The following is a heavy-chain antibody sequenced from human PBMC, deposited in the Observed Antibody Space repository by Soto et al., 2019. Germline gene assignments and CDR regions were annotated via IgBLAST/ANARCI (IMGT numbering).Heavy chain of an antibody. CDR2: IWYDGSNK. CDR1: GFTFSSYG. V-gene: IGHV3-33*01. D-gene: IGHD5-12*01. Sequence: GGSLRLSCAASGFTFSSYGMHWVRQAPGKGLEWVAVIWYDGSNKYYADSVKGRFTISRDNSKNTLYLQMNSLRAEDTAVYYCARDSGYSGFGHFDYWGQGTLVTVSS. CDR3: ARDSGYSGFGHFDY. J-gene: IGHJ4*02.